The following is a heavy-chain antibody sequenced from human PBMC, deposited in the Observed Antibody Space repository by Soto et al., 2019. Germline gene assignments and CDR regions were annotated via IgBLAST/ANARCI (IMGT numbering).Heavy chain of an antibody. CDR1: GYTFTSYG. Sequence: ASVKVSCKASGYTFTSYGISWVRQAPGQGLEWMGWISAYNGNTNYAQKLQGRVTMTTDTSTSTAYMELSSLRSEDAAVYYCARFETGRYGDYWFDPWGQGTLVTVSS. CDR2: ISAYNGNT. D-gene: IGHD4-17*01. J-gene: IGHJ5*02. CDR3: ARFETGRYGDYWFDP. V-gene: IGHV1-18*01.